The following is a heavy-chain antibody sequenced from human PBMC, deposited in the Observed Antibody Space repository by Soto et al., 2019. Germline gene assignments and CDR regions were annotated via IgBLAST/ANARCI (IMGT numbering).Heavy chain of an antibody. J-gene: IGHJ4*02. D-gene: IGHD2-15*01. CDR1: GFTFSTYV. CDR3: AKEGALYCSAGSCGFDY. CDR2: ISYDGSNT. V-gene: IGHV3-30*18. Sequence: GGSLRLSCAASGFTFSTYVMHCVRQAPGKGLQCEAIISYDGSNTHYADSVKGRFTISRDNSKNTLYLQMNSLRPEDTAVYNCAKEGALYCSAGSCGFDYWGQGT.